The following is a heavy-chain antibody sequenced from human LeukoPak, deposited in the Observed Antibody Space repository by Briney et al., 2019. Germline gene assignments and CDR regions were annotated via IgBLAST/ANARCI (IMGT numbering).Heavy chain of an antibody. D-gene: IGHD6-13*01. CDR3: ARGKGSYSSSWYPFYYYYYGMDV. CDR2: IKQDGSEK. Sequence: PGGSLRLSSAASGFTFSSYWMSWVRQAPGKGLEWVANIKQDGSEKYYVDSVKGRFTISRDDAKNSLYLQMNSLRAEDTAVYYCARGKGSYSSSWYPFYYYYYGMDVWGQGTTVTVSS. V-gene: IGHV3-7*01. J-gene: IGHJ6*02. CDR1: GFTFSSYW.